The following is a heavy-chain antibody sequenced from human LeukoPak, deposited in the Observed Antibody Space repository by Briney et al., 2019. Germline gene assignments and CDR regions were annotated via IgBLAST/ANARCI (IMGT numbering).Heavy chain of an antibody. Sequence: PSETLSHTCAVYGESFSGYYWSWIRQPPGKGLEWIGEINHCGSTNYNPSLKSRVTISVDTSKNQFSLKLSSATAADTAVYYCARGRISYDILTGYLGFKWFEPWGQGTLVTVSS. D-gene: IGHD3-9*01. V-gene: IGHV4-34*01. J-gene: IGHJ5*02. CDR1: GESFSGYY. CDR3: ARGRISYDILTGYLGFKWFEP. CDR2: INHCGST.